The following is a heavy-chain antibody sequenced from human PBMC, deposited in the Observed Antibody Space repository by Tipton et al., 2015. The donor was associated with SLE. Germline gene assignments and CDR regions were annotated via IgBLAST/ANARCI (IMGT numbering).Heavy chain of an antibody. J-gene: IGHJ4*02. D-gene: IGHD3-22*01. Sequence: SLRLSCAASGFTLSTHSMHWVRQAPGKGLEWVSSISSSSSYIYYADSVKGRFTISRDNAKNSLYLQMNSLRAEDTAVYYCARDLISGYYGSDYWGQGTLVTVSS. CDR1: GFTLSTHS. CDR2: ISSSSSYI. CDR3: ARDLISGYYGSDY. V-gene: IGHV3-21*01.